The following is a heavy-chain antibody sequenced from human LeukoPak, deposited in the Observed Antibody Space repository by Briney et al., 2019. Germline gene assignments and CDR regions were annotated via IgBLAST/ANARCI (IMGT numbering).Heavy chain of an antibody. CDR1: GFTFSGYS. D-gene: IGHD6-6*01. V-gene: IGHV3-21*01. J-gene: IGHJ4*02. CDR3: ARGGSSSSFFDY. CDR2: ISSSSSYI. Sequence: GGSLRLSCAASGFTFSGYSMNWVRQAPGKGLEWVSSISSSSSYIYYADSVKGRFTISRDNAKNSLYLQMNSLRAEDTAVYYCARGGSSSSFFDYWGQGTLVTVSS.